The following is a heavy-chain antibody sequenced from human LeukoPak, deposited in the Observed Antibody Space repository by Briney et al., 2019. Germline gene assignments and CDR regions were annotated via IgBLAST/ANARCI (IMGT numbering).Heavy chain of an antibody. V-gene: IGHV3-30-3*01. J-gene: IGHJ5*01. CDR1: GFTFSSYA. CDR2: ISYDGSNK. D-gene: IGHD5-24*01. CDR3: AKGESITSAWFDS. Sequence: GGSLRLSCAASGFTFSSYAMHWVRQAPGKGLEWVAVISYDGSNKYYADSVKGRFTISRDNSKNTLYLQINSLRGEDTAVYYCAKGESITSAWFDSWGQGTLVTVSS.